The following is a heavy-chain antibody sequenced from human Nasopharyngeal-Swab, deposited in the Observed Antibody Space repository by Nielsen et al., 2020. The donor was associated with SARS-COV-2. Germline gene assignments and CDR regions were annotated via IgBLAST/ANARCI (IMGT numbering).Heavy chain of an antibody. CDR2: ISFSSSYI. CDR1: GFIFISYN. CDR3: ARSKISPSSYYDSSGYYGSYGMDV. Sequence: GGSLRLSCAASGFIFISYNMNWVRQAPAKGLEWVSSISFSSSYIYYADSVKGRFTLSRDNAKKSLYLQMNSLRAEDSAVYYCARSKISPSSYYDSSGYYGSYGMDVWGQGTTVTVSS. D-gene: IGHD3-22*01. J-gene: IGHJ6*02. V-gene: IGHV3-21*01.